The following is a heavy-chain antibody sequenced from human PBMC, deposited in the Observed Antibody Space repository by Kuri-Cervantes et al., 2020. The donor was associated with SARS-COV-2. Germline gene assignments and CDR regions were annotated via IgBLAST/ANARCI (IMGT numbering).Heavy chain of an antibody. CDR2: ISYDGSNK. D-gene: IGHD2-15*01. CDR3: AKDGEYCNGGSCYSLDDAFDI. Sequence: GESLKISCAASGFTFSSYAMHWVRQAPGKGLEWVAVISYDGSNKYYADSVKGRFTISRDNSKNTLYLQMNSLRAEDTAVYYCAKDGEYCNGGSCYSLDDAFDIWGQGTMVTVSS. V-gene: IGHV3-30*04. J-gene: IGHJ3*02. CDR1: GFTFSSYA.